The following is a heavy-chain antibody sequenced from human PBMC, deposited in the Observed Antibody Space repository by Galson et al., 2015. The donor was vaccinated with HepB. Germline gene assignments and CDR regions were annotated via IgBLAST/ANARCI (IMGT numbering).Heavy chain of an antibody. Sequence: SLRLSCAASGFTFSSYAMHWVRQAPGKGLEWVAVISYDGSNKYYADSVKGRFTISRDNSKNTLYLQMNSLRAEDTAVYYCARDMYSSEQSTFDYWGQGTLVTVSS. CDR1: GFTFSSYA. CDR2: ISYDGSNK. J-gene: IGHJ4*02. V-gene: IGHV3-30*04. D-gene: IGHD6-25*01. CDR3: ARDMYSSEQSTFDY.